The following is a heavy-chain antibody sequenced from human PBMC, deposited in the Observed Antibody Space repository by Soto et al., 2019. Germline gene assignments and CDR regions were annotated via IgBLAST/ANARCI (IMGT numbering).Heavy chain of an antibody. CDR1: GGSISSGGYY. V-gene: IGHV4-31*01. CDR3: ARASGYSYGPFDY. J-gene: IGHJ4*02. Sequence: SETLSLTCTVSGGSISSGGYYWSWIRQHPGKGREWIGYIYYSGSTYYNPSLKSPVTISVDTSKNQFSLKLSSVTAADTAVYYCARASGYSYGPFDYWGQGTLVTVSS. CDR2: IYYSGST. D-gene: IGHD5-18*01.